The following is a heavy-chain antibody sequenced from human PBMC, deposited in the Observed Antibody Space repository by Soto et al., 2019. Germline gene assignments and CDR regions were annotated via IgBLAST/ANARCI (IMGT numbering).Heavy chain of an antibody. Sequence: GLVQPGGSLRLSCAASGFTFSGYALTWVRQAPGKGLEWVSAISGGGDATFYADSVKGRFTISRDNSKNILYLQMNTLRAEDTAVYYCARKVSGSTGRPDLWYFDRWGRGTLVTVSS. CDR3: ARKVSGSTGRPDLWYFDR. CDR2: ISGGGDAT. J-gene: IGHJ2*01. V-gene: IGHV3-23*01. CDR1: GFTFSGYA. D-gene: IGHD3-10*01.